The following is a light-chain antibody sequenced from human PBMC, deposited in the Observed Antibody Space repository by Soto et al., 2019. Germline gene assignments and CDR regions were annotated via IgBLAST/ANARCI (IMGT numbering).Light chain of an antibody. Sequence: ILLTQSPSSLSASVGDRVTITCRASQGIDTSLAWYQQKPGKAPKLLIYAASNFQSGVPSRCSGSGSGTHFTLTISSLQPEDFATYYCQQLHGYPITFGQGTRRAI. V-gene: IGKV1-9*01. CDR1: QGIDTS. J-gene: IGKJ5*01. CDR3: QQLHGYPIT. CDR2: AAS.